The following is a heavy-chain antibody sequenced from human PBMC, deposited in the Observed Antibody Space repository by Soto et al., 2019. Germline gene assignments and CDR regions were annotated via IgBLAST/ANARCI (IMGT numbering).Heavy chain of an antibody. D-gene: IGHD1-20*01. V-gene: IGHV3-30*18. Sequence: PGGSLRLSCAASGFTFSSYGMHWVRQAPGKGLEWVAVISYDGSNKYYADSVKGRFTISRDNSKNTLYLQMNSLRAEDTAVYYCAKDRGYNWVGGLFDYWGQGTLVTVSS. CDR3: AKDRGYNWVGGLFDY. CDR2: ISYDGSNK. J-gene: IGHJ4*02. CDR1: GFTFSSYG.